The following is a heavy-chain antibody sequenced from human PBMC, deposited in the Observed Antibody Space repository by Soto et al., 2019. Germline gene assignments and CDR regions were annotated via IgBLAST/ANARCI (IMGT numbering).Heavy chain of an antibody. CDR1: GFIFRTYG. D-gene: IGHD6-19*01. J-gene: IGHJ3*02. CDR2: ISYSGNKK. Sequence: QVQLVESGGNVVQPGRSLRLSCAASGFIFRTYGMHWVRQAPGKGLEWVAVISYSGNKKAYADSVKGRFAISRDNSNNTLYLQMGSLTAADTAVYYCAKGPFIPVAGTPHGAFHMWGQATMVTVSS. CDR3: AKGPFIPVAGTPHGAFHM. V-gene: IGHV3-30*18.